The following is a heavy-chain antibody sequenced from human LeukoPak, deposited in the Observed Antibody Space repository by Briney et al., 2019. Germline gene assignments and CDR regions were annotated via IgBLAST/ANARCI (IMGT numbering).Heavy chain of an antibody. V-gene: IGHV4-39*01. D-gene: IGHD3-10*01. Sequence: SETLSLTCTVSGGSITSTSSYWGWIRQPPGKGLEWIGTIYYSRNTYYNPSLRSRVTISVDTSKNQFSLTLTSVTATDTAVYYCARPGAWGSLDYWGQGTLVTVPS. CDR1: GGSITSTSSY. J-gene: IGHJ4*02. CDR2: IYYSRNT. CDR3: ARPGAWGSLDY.